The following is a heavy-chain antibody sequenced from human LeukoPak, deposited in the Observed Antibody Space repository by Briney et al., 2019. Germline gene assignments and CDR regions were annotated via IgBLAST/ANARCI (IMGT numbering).Heavy chain of an antibody. Sequence: GGSLRLSCAASGFIFTPYEMNWVRQAPGKGLEWVSYISSTGITTYYADSVKGRFTISRDNAKNTLYLQMNSLRAEDTAVYYCAMFEVAVAVDYWGQGTLVTVSS. CDR2: ISSTGITT. CDR1: GFIFTPYE. D-gene: IGHD6-19*01. CDR3: AMFEVAVAVDY. J-gene: IGHJ4*02. V-gene: IGHV3-48*03.